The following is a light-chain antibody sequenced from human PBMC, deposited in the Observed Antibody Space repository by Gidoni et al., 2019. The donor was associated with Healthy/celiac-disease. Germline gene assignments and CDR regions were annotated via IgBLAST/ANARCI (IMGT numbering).Light chain of an antibody. V-gene: IGKV3-15*01. CDR3: QQYNNWHWT. CDR1: QSVSSN. J-gene: IGKJ1*01. Sequence: EIVMTQSPPTLSVSPGERATLSCRASQSVSSNLAWYQQKPGQAPRLLIYGASTRATGIPARFSGSGSGTEFTLTISSLQSEDFAVYYCQQYNNWHWTFGQGTKVEIK. CDR2: GAS.